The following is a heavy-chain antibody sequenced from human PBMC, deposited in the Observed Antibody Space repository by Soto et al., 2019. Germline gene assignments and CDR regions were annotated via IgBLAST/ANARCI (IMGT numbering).Heavy chain of an antibody. J-gene: IGHJ4*02. Sequence: LRLSCAASGFTFSNYAMNWVRQAPGKGLEWVSAISNSFSDGNTHYADSVKGRFTTSRDNDKNTVFLEMNSLRAEDTAVYYCAKVFSPEGGNYFDYWGQGTLVTVSS. CDR1: GFTFSNYA. CDR3: AKVFSPEGGNYFDY. CDR2: ISNSFSDGNT. V-gene: IGHV3-23*01.